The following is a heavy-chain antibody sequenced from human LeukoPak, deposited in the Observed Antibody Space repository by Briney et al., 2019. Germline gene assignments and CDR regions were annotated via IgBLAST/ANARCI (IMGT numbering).Heavy chain of an antibody. J-gene: IGHJ5*02. Sequence: SQTLSLTCAVSGGSINSDGYSWGWIRQPPGKGLEWIGYIYHSGITYYNPSLKSRVTISVDRSENHFSLKLSSVTAADTAVYYCARGFCTGGSCYAGITWGQGTPVTVSS. CDR2: IYHSGIT. D-gene: IGHD2-15*01. CDR3: ARGFCTGGSCYAGIT. CDR1: GGSINSDGYS. V-gene: IGHV4-30-2*01.